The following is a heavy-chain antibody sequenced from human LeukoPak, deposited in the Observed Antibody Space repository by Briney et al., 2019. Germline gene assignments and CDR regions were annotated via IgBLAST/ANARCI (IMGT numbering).Heavy chain of an antibody. D-gene: IGHD6-19*01. J-gene: IGHJ4*02. CDR3: AKDPQAAAVAGPDY. CDR2: ISYDGSNK. CDR1: GFTVSSSY. Sequence: GGSLRLSCAASGFTVSSSYISWVRQAPGKGLEWVAVISYDGSNKYYADSVKGRFTISRDNSKNTLYLQMNSLRAEDTAVYYCAKDPQAAAVAGPDYWGQGTLVTVSS. V-gene: IGHV3-30*18.